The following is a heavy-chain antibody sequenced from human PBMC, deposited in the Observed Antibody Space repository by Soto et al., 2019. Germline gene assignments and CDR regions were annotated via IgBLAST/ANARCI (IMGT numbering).Heavy chain of an antibody. CDR2: ISPDNGDT. CDR1: GYTFSSYG. V-gene: IGHV1-18*01. CDR3: ARGAEYIQY. Sequence: QVRLVQSGGEVKKPGASVKVSCKASGYTFSSYGITWVRQAPGQGLEWMGWISPDNGDTNSVQKFQGRVTMTTDTSTNTAYMELRGLRSDDTAVYYCARGAEYIQYWGQGTVVTVSS. J-gene: IGHJ1*01.